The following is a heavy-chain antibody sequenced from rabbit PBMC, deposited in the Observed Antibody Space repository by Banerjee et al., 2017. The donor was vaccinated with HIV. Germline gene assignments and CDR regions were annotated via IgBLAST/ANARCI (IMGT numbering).Heavy chain of an antibody. CDR2: IYTGSGSA. CDR3: ARDRNGDAGYGSLAL. J-gene: IGHJ4*01. Sequence: WVRQAPGKGLEWIACIYTGSGSALYVSWAKGRFTISKTSSTTVTLQMTSLTAADTATYFCARDRNGDAGYGSLALWGPGTLVTVS. D-gene: IGHD7-1*01. V-gene: IGHV1S40*01.